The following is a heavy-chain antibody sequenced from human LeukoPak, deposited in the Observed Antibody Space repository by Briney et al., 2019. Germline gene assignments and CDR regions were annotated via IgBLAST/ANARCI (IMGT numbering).Heavy chain of an antibody. CDR2: ISIGGDTR. CDR3: ASLWEVTMA. V-gene: IGHV3-48*03. J-gene: IGHJ5*02. D-gene: IGHD1-26*01. Sequence: SLRLSCAASGPRFSNYEMDWVRRAPGKGVEWVSYISIGGDTRHYADSVKGRFTISRDNAKYAVYLHMNSLRARDSAVECCASLWEVTMAWGQGTLVTVSS. CDR1: GPRFSNYE.